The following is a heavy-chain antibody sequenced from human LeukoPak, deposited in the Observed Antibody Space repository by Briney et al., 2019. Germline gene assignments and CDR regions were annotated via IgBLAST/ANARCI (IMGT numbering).Heavy chain of an antibody. J-gene: IGHJ4*02. CDR2: IRSTGGGT. Sequence: GGSLRLSCAASGFTFANYAMSWVRQAPGKGLEWVSTIRSTGGGTYYADSVKGRFTISRDNSKNTLYLQMNSLRAEDTAMYYCAKLPYSYDSSGYYVDYWGQGTLVTVS. CDR1: GFTFANYA. V-gene: IGHV3-23*01. CDR3: AKLPYSYDSSGYYVDY. D-gene: IGHD3-22*01.